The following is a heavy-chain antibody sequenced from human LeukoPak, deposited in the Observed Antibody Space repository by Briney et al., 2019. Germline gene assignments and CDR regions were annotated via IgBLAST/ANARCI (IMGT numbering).Heavy chain of an antibody. CDR3: ARHATMVRGLDI. CDR2: IYYSGST. D-gene: IGHD3-10*01. J-gene: IGHJ3*02. CDR1: GGSISSYY. Sequence: SETLSLTCTVSGGSISSYYWSWIRQPPGKGLEWIGYIYYSGSTNYNPSLKSRVAISVDTSKNQFSLKLSSVTAADTAVYYCARHATMVRGLDIWGQGTMVTVSS. V-gene: IGHV4-59*08.